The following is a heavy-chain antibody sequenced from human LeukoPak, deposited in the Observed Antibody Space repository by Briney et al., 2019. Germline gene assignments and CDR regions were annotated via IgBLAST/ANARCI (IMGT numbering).Heavy chain of an antibody. J-gene: IGHJ4*02. D-gene: IGHD2-2*02. Sequence: PGGSLRLCCAASGFTFSSYWMSWVRQAPGKGLEWVANIKQDGSEKYYVDSVKGRFTISRDNAKNSLYLQMNSLRAEDTAVYYCARLWGYCSSTSCYKWGQGTLVTVSS. CDR1: GFTFSSYW. CDR2: IKQDGSEK. CDR3: ARLWGYCSSTSCYK. V-gene: IGHV3-7*03.